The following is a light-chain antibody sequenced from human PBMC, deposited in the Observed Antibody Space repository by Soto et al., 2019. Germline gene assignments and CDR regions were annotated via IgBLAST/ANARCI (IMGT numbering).Light chain of an antibody. CDR3: QQYNSYSRT. CDR1: QSISSW. V-gene: IGKV1-5*03. CDR2: KAS. J-gene: IGKJ1*01. Sequence: DIQMTQSPSPLSSSVRDKVTNTCRASQSISSWLAWYQQNPGKAPKLLIYKASSLESGVPSRFSGSGSGTEFTLTISSLQPDDFATYYCQQYNSYSRTFGQGTKV.